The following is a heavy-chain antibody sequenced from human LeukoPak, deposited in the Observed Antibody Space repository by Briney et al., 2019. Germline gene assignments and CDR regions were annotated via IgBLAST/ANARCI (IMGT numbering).Heavy chain of an antibody. CDR3: ARDSGDYVGTGGD. J-gene: IGHJ4*02. Sequence: GRSLRLSCAGSGFTVSSKYMSWVRQAPGKGLEWVSTIYRDDNTHYADFVRGRFTIFRDNSENTLYLQMNSLRVEDTAVYYCARDSGDYVGTGGDWGQGTLVMVSS. D-gene: IGHD4-17*01. CDR1: GFTVSSKY. CDR2: IYRDDNT. V-gene: IGHV3-66*01.